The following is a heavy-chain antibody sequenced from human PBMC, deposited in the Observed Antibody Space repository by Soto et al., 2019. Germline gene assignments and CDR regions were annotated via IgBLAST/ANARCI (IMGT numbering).Heavy chain of an antibody. CDR1: GGSFSGYY. V-gene: IGHV4-34*01. Sequence: SETLSLTCAVYGGSFSGYYWSWIRQPPGKGLEWIGEINHSGSTNYNPSLKSRVTISVDTSKNQFSLKLSSVTAADTAVYYCARGAPTTIYYYYYGMDVWGQGTTVTVSS. J-gene: IGHJ6*02. CDR2: INHSGST. CDR3: ARGAPTTIYYYYYGMDV. D-gene: IGHD1-26*01.